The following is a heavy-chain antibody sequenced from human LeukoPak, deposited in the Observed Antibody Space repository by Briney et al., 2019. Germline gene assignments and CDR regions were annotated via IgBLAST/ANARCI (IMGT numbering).Heavy chain of an antibody. Sequence: PGGSLRLSCAASGFTFSSYGMHWVRQAPGKGLEWVAVISYDGSNKYYADSVKGRFTISRDNPKNTLYLQMNSLRAEDTAVYYCAKPNYCSGGSCYSGDYYYYGMDVWGQGTTVTVSS. D-gene: IGHD2-15*01. J-gene: IGHJ6*02. CDR1: GFTFSSYG. CDR2: ISYDGSNK. CDR3: AKPNYCSGGSCYSGDYYYYGMDV. V-gene: IGHV3-30*18.